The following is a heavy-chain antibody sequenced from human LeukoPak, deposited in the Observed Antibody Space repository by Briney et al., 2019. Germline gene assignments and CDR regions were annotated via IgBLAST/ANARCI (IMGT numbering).Heavy chain of an antibody. J-gene: IGHJ4*02. CDR1: GFTVSSNS. V-gene: IGHV3-53*01. CDR3: AKDRLAYSYAQPFDY. CDR2: IYSGGNT. Sequence: GGSLRLSCTVSGFTVSSNSWSWVRQAPGKGLEWVSFIYSGGNTHYSDSVKGRFTISRDNSKNTLYLQINSLRAEDTAVYYCAKDRLAYSYAQPFDYWGQGTLVTVSS. D-gene: IGHD5-18*01.